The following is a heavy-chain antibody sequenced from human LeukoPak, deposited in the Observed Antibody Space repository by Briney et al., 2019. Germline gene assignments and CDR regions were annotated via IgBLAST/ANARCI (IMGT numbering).Heavy chain of an antibody. CDR2: IYPGDSDT. V-gene: IGHV5-51*01. CDR3: ARTLYVSVYYYGMDV. CDR1: GYSFTSYW. J-gene: IGHJ6*04. D-gene: IGHD3-10*02. Sequence: GESLKISCKGSGYSFTSYWIGWVRQMPGKGLEWMGIIYPGDSDTRYSPSFQGQVTISADKSISTAYLQWSSLKASDTAMYYCARTLYVSVYYYGMDVGAKGTRVPFPS.